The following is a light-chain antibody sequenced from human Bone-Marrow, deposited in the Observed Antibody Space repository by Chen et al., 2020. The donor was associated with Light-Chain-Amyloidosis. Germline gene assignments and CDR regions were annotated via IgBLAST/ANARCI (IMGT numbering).Light chain of an antibody. Sequence: QSVLTQPPSVSGAPGQRVTISCTGNSSNIGAGYDVHWYQQPPGTAPKLLIYGNSNRPSGVPDRFSGSKSGTSASLAITGLQAEDEADYYCQSYDSILSGSVFGGGTKLTVL. CDR1: SSNIGAGYD. CDR3: QSYDSILSGSV. J-gene: IGLJ2*01. CDR2: GNS. V-gene: IGLV1-40*01.